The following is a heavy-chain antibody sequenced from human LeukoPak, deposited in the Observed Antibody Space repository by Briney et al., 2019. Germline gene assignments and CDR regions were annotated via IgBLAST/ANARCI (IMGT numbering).Heavy chain of an antibody. V-gene: IGHV3-15*01. D-gene: IGHD6-13*01. CDR3: TTSSSWSEGIDY. CDR2: IKSKTDGGTT. J-gene: IGHJ4*02. CDR1: GFTFSNAR. Sequence: GGSLRLSCAASGFTFSNARMSWVRQAPGKGLEWVGRIKSKTDGGTTDYAAPVKGRFTISRDDSKNTLYLQMNSLKTEDTAVYYCTTSSSWSEGIDYWGQGTLVTVSS.